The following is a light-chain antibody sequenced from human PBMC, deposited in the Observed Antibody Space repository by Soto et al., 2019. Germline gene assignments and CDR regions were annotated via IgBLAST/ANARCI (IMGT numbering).Light chain of an antibody. CDR3: QQYGS. CDR1: PSVSGSN. J-gene: IGKJ1*01. CDR2: GAS. V-gene: IGKV3-20*01. Sequence: EIALTPYPGPVSLAPGESDTVSCRASPSVSGSNLAWYQQKPGQAPRLVIYGASSRATGIPDRFRGSGAGTELPLAISRLEPEDVAVYYCQQYGSVGQGNKVDIK.